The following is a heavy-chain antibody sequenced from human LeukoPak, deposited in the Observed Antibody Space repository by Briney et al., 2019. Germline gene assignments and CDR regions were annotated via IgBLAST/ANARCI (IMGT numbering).Heavy chain of an antibody. CDR2: IYSGGST. CDR1: GFTFSDYY. D-gene: IGHD2-2*01. V-gene: IGHV3-66*01. Sequence: GGSLRLSCAASGFTFSDYYMSWVRQAPGKGLEWVSVIYSGGSTYYADSVKGRFTISRDNSKNTLYLQMNSLRAEDTAVYYCAREGCSSTSCFPHNWFDPWGQGTLVTVSS. J-gene: IGHJ5*02. CDR3: AREGCSSTSCFPHNWFDP.